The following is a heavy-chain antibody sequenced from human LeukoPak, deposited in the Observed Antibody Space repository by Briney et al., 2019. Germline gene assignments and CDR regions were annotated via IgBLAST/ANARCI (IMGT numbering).Heavy chain of an antibody. CDR1: GGTFSSYT. V-gene: IGHV1-69*02. CDR3: ARVDGGIDFDY. D-gene: IGHD2-15*01. J-gene: IGHJ4*02. CDR2: IIPILGIA. Sequence: SVKVSCKASGGTFSSYTISWVRQAPGQGLEWMGRIIPILGIANYAQKFQGRVTITADKSTSTAYMELSSLRSEDTAVYYCARVDGGIDFDYWGQGTLVTVSS.